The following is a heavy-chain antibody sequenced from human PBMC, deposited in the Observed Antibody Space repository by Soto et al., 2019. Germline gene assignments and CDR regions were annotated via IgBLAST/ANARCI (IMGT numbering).Heavy chain of an antibody. Sequence: QVQLQQWGAGLLKPSETLSLTCAVYGGSFSGYYWSWIRQPPGKGLEWIGEINHSGSTNYNPSLKSRVTISVDTSKYQFSLNLSSVTAADTAVYYCARGKSTVWGDGDYWGQGTLVTVSS. D-gene: IGHD4-17*01. CDR2: INHSGST. J-gene: IGHJ4*02. CDR1: GGSFSGYY. V-gene: IGHV4-34*01. CDR3: ARGKSTVWGDGDY.